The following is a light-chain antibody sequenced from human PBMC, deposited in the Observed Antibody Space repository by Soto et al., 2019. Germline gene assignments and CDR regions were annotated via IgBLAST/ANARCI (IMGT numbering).Light chain of an antibody. CDR1: SSDVGSYNL. J-gene: IGLJ1*01. V-gene: IGLV2-23*01. CDR3: CSYAGSITFYV. CDR2: EGS. Sequence: QSALTQPASVSGSPGHSITISCTGTSSDVGSYNLVSWYQQHPGKAPKLMIYEGSKRPSGVSNRFSGSKSGNTASLTISGLQAEDEADYYCCSYAGSITFYVFGTGTKLTGL.